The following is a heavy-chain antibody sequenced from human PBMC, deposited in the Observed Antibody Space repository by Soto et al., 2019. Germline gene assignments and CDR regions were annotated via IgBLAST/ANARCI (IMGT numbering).Heavy chain of an antibody. D-gene: IGHD5-12*01. V-gene: IGHV1-69*13. CDR2: IIPIFGTA. Sequence: GASVKVSCKDSGGTLSSYAISWVRQAPGQGLEWMGGIIPIFGTANYAQKFQGRVTITADESTSTAYMELSSLRSEDTAVYYCAREDSGYDFYYWGQGTLVTVSS. CDR3: AREDSGYDFYY. J-gene: IGHJ4*02. CDR1: GGTLSSYA.